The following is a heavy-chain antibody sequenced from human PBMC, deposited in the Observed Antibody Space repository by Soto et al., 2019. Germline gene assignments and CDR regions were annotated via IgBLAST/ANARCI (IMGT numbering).Heavy chain of an antibody. J-gene: IGHJ2*01. D-gene: IGHD2-15*01. V-gene: IGHV4-34*01. CDR2: INHSGST. Sequence: QVQLQQWGAGLLKPSETLSLTCAVYGGSFSGFYWSWIRQPPGKGLEWIGEINHSGSTNYNPSLKSRVTISPDASKNQFSLQLSSVTAACTAVYYCVTKLGSWTGGSCNWYFDLWGRGTLVTVSS. CDR1: GGSFSGFY. CDR3: VTKLGSWTGGSCNWYFDL.